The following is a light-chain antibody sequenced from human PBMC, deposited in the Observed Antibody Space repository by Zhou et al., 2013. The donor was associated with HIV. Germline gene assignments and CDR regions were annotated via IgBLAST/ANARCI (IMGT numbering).Light chain of an antibody. Sequence: DIQMTQSPSSLSASVGDRVTITCRASQSISSSLNWYQQKPGKAPKLLIYAASSLQSGVPSRFSGSGSGTDFTLTISSLQPEDFATYYCQQSYSTPFTFGPGTKWISN. CDR1: QSISSS. CDR2: AAS. V-gene: IGKV1-39*01. CDR3: QQSYSTPFT. J-gene: IGKJ3*01.